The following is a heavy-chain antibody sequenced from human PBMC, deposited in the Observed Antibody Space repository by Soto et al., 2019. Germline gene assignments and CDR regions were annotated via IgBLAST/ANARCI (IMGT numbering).Heavy chain of an antibody. CDR2: ISGSGGST. D-gene: IGHD3-10*01. V-gene: IGHV3-23*01. CDR1: GFTFSSYA. Sequence: GGSLRLSCAASGFTFSSYAMSWVRQVPGKGLEWVSAISGSGGSTYYADSVKGRFTISRDNSKNTLYLQMNSLRAEDTAVYYCAKGLFSGSLVFDYWGQGTLVTVSS. J-gene: IGHJ4*02. CDR3: AKGLFSGSLVFDY.